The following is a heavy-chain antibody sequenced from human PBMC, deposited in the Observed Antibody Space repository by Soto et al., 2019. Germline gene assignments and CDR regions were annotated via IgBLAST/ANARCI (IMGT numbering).Heavy chain of an antibody. D-gene: IGHD2-15*01. CDR2: MTSDGRTI. Sequence: GGSLRLSCAASGFTFGDYWMHWVRQAPGKGPEWISRMTSDGRTIQYADSVKGRLTASRDNAKSTLYLQMNSLRAEDTAVYHCARAVVDYWGPGTLVTVS. V-gene: IGHV3-74*01. CDR1: GFTFGDYW. J-gene: IGHJ4*02. CDR3: ARAVVDY.